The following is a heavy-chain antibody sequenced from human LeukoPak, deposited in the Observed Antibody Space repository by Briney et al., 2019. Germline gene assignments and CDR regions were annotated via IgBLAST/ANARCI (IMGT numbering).Heavy chain of an antibody. J-gene: IGHJ5*02. CDR3: ARGPFDWITFDP. Sequence: ASVKVSCKASGYTFSNYGISWVRQAPGQGLEWMGWISSYNDNTNYAQKLQGRVTMTTDTSTSTAYMELRSLRSDDTAVYYCARGPFDWITFDPWGQGTLVTVSS. D-gene: IGHD3-9*01. CDR1: GYTFSNYG. CDR2: ISSYNDNT. V-gene: IGHV1-18*01.